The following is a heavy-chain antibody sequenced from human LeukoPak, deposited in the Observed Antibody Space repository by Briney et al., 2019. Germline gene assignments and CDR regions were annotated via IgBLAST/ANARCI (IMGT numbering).Heavy chain of an antibody. D-gene: IGHD2-2*01. Sequence: SETLSLTCAVYGGSFSGYYWSWIRQPPGKGLEWIGEINHSGNTNYNPSLKSRVTISVDTSKNQFSLKLSSVTAADTAVYYCARLGYCSSTSCYYYYYYGMDVWGKGTTVTVSS. CDR2: INHSGNT. V-gene: IGHV4-34*01. CDR1: GGSFSGYY. J-gene: IGHJ6*04. CDR3: ARLGYCSSTSCYYYYYYGMDV.